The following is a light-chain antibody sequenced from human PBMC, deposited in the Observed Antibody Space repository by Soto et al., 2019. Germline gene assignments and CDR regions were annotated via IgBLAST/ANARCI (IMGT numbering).Light chain of an antibody. V-gene: IGLV2-14*01. Sequence: QSALTQPASVSGSPGQSITISCTATTSDVGGFDSVSWYQQHPGTAPRVIIYEVSNRPSGVSYRFSGSKSANTASLTISGLQADDEADYYCCSYTTSTTWVFGGGTKLTVL. CDR2: EVS. CDR1: TSDVGGFDS. J-gene: IGLJ3*02. CDR3: CSYTTSTTWV.